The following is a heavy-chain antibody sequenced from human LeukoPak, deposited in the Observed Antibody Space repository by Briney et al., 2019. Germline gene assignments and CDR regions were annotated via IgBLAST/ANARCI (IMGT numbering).Heavy chain of an antibody. J-gene: IGHJ6*03. V-gene: IGHV1-8*01. CDR3: ARGGYCSSTSCLNKQKVSSYYYYMDV. Sequence: ASVKVSCKASGYTFTSYDINWVRQATGQGLEWMGWMNPNSGNTGYAQKFQGRVTMTRNTSISTAYMELSSLRSEDTAVYYCARGGYCSSTSCLNKQKVSSYYYYMDVWGKGTTVTVSS. CDR1: GYTFTSYD. D-gene: IGHD2-2*01. CDR2: MNPNSGNT.